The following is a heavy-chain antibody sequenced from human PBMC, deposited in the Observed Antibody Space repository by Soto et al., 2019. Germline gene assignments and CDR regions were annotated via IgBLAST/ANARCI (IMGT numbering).Heavy chain of an antibody. CDR2: IYWYDDK. CDR3: AHGRLPGIAACRSFDY. Sequence: QITLKESGPTLVKPTQTLTLTCTFSGFSLSTSRLGVRWIRQPPGQALERLVPIYWYDDKRYSPSLKSRLTITKDTSKNQVVLTRTNMDPVDTATYYCAHGRLPGIAACRSFDYWGQGTLVSVSS. J-gene: IGHJ4*02. V-gene: IGHV2-5*01. D-gene: IGHD6-13*01. CDR1: GFSLSTSRLG.